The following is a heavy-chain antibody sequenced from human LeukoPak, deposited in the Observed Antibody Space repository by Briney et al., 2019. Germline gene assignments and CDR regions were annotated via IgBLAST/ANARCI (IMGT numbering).Heavy chain of an antibody. D-gene: IGHD2-2*01. CDR3: ARAKPAAGSFDY. CDR2: ISSSRSYI. Sequence: GGSLRLSCAASGFTFSSYSMNWVRQAPGKGLEWVPSISSSRSYIYYADSVKGRFTISRDNAKNSLYLQMNSLRAEDTAVYYCARAKPAAGSFDYWGQGTLVTVSS. J-gene: IGHJ4*02. V-gene: IGHV3-21*01. CDR1: GFTFSSYS.